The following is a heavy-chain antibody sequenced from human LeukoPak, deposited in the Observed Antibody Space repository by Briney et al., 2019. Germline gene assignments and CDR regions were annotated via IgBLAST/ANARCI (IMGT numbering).Heavy chain of an antibody. J-gene: IGHJ4*02. V-gene: IGHV3-30*02. D-gene: IGHD2-2*01. CDR3: AKVVTGYCSSTSCPFDS. Sequence: GGSLRLSCAASGFTFSSYGMDWVRQAPGKGLEWVAYIRCDGSNKNYADSVKGRFTISRDNSKNTLYLQMSSLRAEDTAVYYCAKVVTGYCSSTSCPFDSWGQGTLVTVSS. CDR1: GFTFSSYG. CDR2: IRCDGSNK.